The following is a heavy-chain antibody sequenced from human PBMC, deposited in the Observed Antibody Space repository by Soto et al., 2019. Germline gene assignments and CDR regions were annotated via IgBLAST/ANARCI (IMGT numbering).Heavy chain of an antibody. J-gene: IGHJ4*02. D-gene: IGHD6-13*01. Sequence: DVQLVESGGGLVKPGGSLRLSCSASGFTFSSHNMHWVRQAPGKGLEWVSSIETSSRFRYYADSVKGRFTVSRDNARNSMFLQMGGLRADDPAIYYCARDRGRQLRGDFDSWGPGTLGTVSS. CDR3: ARDRGRQLRGDFDS. V-gene: IGHV3-21*02. CDR1: GFTFSSHN. CDR2: IETSSRFR.